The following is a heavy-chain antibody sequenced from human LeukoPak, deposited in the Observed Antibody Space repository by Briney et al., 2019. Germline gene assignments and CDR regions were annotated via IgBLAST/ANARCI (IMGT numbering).Heavy chain of an antibody. V-gene: IGHV1-2*02. CDR3: ARVYSIRSFDY. D-gene: IGHD2-15*01. CDR1: GYTFTGYY. J-gene: IGHJ4*02. Sequence: ASVKVSCQASGYTFTGYYMHWVRQAPGQGLEWMGWINPNSGDTNYAQKFQGRVTMTRDTSINTAYMELTRLTSDDTAVYYCARVYSIRSFDYWGLGTLVTVSS. CDR2: INPNSGDT.